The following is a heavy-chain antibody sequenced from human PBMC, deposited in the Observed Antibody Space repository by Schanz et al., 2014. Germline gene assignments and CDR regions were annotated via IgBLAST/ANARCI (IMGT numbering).Heavy chain of an antibody. Sequence: EVQLVESGGGMVQPGGSLRLSCAASGFTFSDHYMDWVRQAPGKGLEWVGRITNKPNNYNTEYAASVKGRFTISRDDSRNSLYLQISSLKTEDTAVYYCARGTDTAMEHRPFDYWGQGTLVTVSS. D-gene: IGHD5-18*01. V-gene: IGHV3-72*01. J-gene: IGHJ4*02. CDR3: ARGTDTAMEHRPFDY. CDR1: GFTFSDHY. CDR2: ITNKPNNYNT.